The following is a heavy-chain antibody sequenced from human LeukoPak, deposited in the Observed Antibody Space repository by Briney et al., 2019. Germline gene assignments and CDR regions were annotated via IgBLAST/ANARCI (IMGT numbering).Heavy chain of an antibody. CDR2: IIPIFGTA. J-gene: IGHJ5*02. D-gene: IGHD2-15*01. V-gene: IGHV1-69*13. CDR3: ARDHCSGGSCYSPNWFDP. Sequence: ASVKVSCKASGGTFCSYAISWVRQAPGQGLEWMGGIIPIFGTANYAQKFQGRVTITADESTSTAYMELSSLRSEDTAVYYCARDHCSGGSCYSPNWFDPWGQGTLVTVSS. CDR1: GGTFCSYA.